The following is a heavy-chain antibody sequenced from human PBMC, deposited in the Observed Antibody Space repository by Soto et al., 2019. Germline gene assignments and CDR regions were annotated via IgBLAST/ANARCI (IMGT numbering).Heavy chain of an antibody. CDR2: ISSNGGST. J-gene: IGHJ3*02. V-gene: IGHV3-64*01. D-gene: IGHD3-10*01. Sequence: GGSLRLSCAASGFTFSSYAMHWVRQAPGKGLEYVSGISSNGGSTDYANSVKGRFTISRDNSKNTLYLQMGSLRAEDMAVYYCARAFGYAFDIWGQGTMVTVSS. CDR3: ARAFGYAFDI. CDR1: GFTFSSYA.